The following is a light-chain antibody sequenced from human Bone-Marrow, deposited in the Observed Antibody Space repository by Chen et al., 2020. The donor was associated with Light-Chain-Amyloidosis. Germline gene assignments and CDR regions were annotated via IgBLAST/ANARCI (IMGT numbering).Light chain of an antibody. J-gene: IGLJ1*01. V-gene: IGLV2-8*01. CDR1: PSDVGGYDY. CDR3: PSYAGSDNLGV. CDR2: RDS. Sequence: QYALTQPPSASGSPGQTVTISCTGTPSDVGGYDYVSWYQQHPGQAPKLVIYRDSKRPSGVPERFSASKSGNTASLTVSGLQADDEADYYCPSYAGSDNLGVFGTGTTVTVL.